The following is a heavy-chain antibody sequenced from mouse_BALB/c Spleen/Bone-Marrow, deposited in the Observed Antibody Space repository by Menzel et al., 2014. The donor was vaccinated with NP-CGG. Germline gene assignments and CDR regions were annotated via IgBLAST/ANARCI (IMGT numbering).Heavy chain of an antibody. CDR2: INPSSGRT. J-gene: IGHJ1*01. D-gene: IGHD3-1*01. CDR3: ARSGYWYFDV. V-gene: IGHV1S81*02. Sequence: LVESGAELVKPGASVKLSCKASGYTFTSYWMHWVKQRPGQGLEWIGEINPSSGRTNYVEKFKSKATLSGDKSSSTVYMQLRSLTSEDSAVYYCARSGYWYFDVWGAGTTVTVSA. CDR1: GYTFTSYW.